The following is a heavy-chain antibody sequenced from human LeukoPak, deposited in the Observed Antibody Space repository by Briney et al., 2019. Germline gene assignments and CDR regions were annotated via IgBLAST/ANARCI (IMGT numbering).Heavy chain of an antibody. Sequence: GGSLRLSCVASGFSFSTHWMHWVRQAPGKGLERVATINLGGTNKYYVDAVKGRFSISRDDATSSLHLQMNSLRVEDTAVYYCAGIDADWGQGTLVTVSS. CDR1: GFSFSTHW. V-gene: IGHV3-7*03. D-gene: IGHD3-9*01. CDR2: INLGGTNK. J-gene: IGHJ4*02. CDR3: AGIDAD.